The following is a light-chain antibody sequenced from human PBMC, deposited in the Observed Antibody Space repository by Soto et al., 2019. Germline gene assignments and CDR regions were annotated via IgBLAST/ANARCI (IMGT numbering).Light chain of an antibody. J-gene: IGLJ2*01. V-gene: IGLV6-57*02. CDR3: QSFDSDNVV. CDR1: SGSIASNY. Sequence: NFMLTQPHSVSESPGKTVTISCTGSSGSIASNYVQWYQQRPGSAPASVISEGNQRRSGVPDRFSGSIDISSNSASLTISGLKTEDEAEYYCQSFDSDNVVFGGGTKVNVL. CDR2: EGN.